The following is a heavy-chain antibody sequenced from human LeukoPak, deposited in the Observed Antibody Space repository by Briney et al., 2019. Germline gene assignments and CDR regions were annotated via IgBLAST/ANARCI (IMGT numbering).Heavy chain of an antibody. D-gene: IGHD2-2*02. J-gene: IGHJ5*02. CDR1: GGSFSGYY. CDR3: ATIGYCSSTSCYKWFDP. CDR2: INHSGST. V-gene: IGHV4-34*01. Sequence: PAETLSLTCAVYGGSFSGYYWSWIRQPPGKGLEWIGEINHSGSTNYNPSLKSRVTISVDTSKNQFSLKLSSVTAADTAVYYCATIGYCSSTSCYKWFDPWGQGTLVTVPS.